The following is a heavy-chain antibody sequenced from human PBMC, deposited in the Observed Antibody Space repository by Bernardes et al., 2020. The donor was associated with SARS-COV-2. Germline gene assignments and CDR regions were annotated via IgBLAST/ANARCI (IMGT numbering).Heavy chain of an antibody. CDR2: ISYDGSNK. Sequence: GGSLRLSCAASGFTFSSYAMHWVRQAPGKWLEWVAVISYDGSNKYYADSVKGRFTISRDNSKNTLYLQMNSLRAEDTAVYYCARDSDYYGSGDTFDYWGQGTLVTVSS. CDR1: GFTFSSYA. CDR3: ARDSDYYGSGDTFDY. V-gene: IGHV3-30-3*01. D-gene: IGHD3-10*01. J-gene: IGHJ4*02.